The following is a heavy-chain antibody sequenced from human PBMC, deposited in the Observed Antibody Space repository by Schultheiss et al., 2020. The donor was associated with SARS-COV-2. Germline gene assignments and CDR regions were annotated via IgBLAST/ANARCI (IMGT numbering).Heavy chain of an antibody. CDR1: GGTFSSYA. D-gene: IGHD1-26*01. CDR3: ARDRRSGNYSGIDAFDI. V-gene: IGHV1-69*13. Sequence: SVKVSCKASGGTFSSYAISWVRQAPGQGLEWMGGIIPIFGTANYAQKFQGRVTITADESTSTAYMELSSLRSEDTAVYYCARDRRSGNYSGIDAFDIWGQGTMVTVSS. CDR2: IIPIFGTA. J-gene: IGHJ3*02.